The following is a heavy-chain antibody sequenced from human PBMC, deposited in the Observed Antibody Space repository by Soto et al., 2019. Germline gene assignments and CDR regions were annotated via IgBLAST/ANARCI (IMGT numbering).Heavy chain of an antibody. CDR3: AKGADSFHSTGHNLEYFQY. CDR1: GFTFNSYA. J-gene: IGHJ1*01. V-gene: IGHV3-23*01. CDR2: ISGSGGST. D-gene: IGHD3-22*01. Sequence: EVQLLESGGGLVQPGGSLRLSCAASGFTFNSYAMSWVRQAPGKGLEWVSAISGSGGSTHYADSVKGRFTISRDNSKNTLYQRMNSLRSEDTAVYHCAKGADSFHSTGHNLEYFQYWDQGTLVTVSS.